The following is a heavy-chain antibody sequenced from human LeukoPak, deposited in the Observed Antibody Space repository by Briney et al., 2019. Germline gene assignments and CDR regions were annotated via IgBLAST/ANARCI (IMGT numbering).Heavy chain of an antibody. CDR2: IYYSGST. CDR1: GGSISSSSYY. V-gene: IGHV4-39*07. Sequence: SETLSLTCTVSGGSISSSSYYWGWIRQPPGKGLEWIGSIYYSGSTYYNPSLKSRVIISVDTSKNQFSLKPSSVTAADTAVYYCARAEDYYYMDVWGKGTTVTVSS. CDR3: ARAEDYYYMDV. J-gene: IGHJ6*03.